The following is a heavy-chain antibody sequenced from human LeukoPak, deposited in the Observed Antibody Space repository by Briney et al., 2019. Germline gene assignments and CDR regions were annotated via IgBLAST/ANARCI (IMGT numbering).Heavy chain of an antibody. V-gene: IGHV1-2*06. D-gene: IGHD1-26*01. CDR3: ARDYSGSYTH. J-gene: IGHJ4*02. Sequence: GSVKVSCKASGYTFTDYYIHWVRQAPGQGLEWMGLIHPNNGDTYFAQKFRGRVTMTRDTSISTTYMELNRLTSDDTAVYYCARDYSGSYTHWAQGTLVTISS. CDR2: IHPNNGDT. CDR1: GYTFTDYY.